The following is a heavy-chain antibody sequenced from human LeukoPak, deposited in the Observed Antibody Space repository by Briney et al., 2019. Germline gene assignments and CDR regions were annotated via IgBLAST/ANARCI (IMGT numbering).Heavy chain of an antibody. D-gene: IGHD3-3*01. J-gene: IGHJ6*02. CDR3: ARDGSPDYDFWSGYYYYYGMDV. Sequence: PEGSLRLSCAASGFTFSSYWMSWVRQAPGKGLEWVANIKQDGSEKYYVDSVKGRFTISRDNAKNSLYLQMNSLRAEDTAVYYCARDGSPDYDFWSGYYYYYGMDVWGQGTTVTVSS. CDR1: GFTFSSYW. V-gene: IGHV3-7*01. CDR2: IKQDGSEK.